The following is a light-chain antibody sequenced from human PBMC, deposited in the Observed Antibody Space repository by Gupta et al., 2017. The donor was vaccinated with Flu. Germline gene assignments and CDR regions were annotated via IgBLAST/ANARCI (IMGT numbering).Light chain of an antibody. J-gene: IGKJ4*01. CDR2: DAS. CDR3: QQRSNWPLT. CDR1: QSVSSY. Sequence: EIVLTQSPATLSWSPGERATLSCRASQSVSSYLAWYQQKPGQAPRLLIYDASNRATGIPARFSGSGSGTDFTLTISSREPEDFAVYYCQQRSNWPLTFGGGTKVEIK. V-gene: IGKV3-11*01.